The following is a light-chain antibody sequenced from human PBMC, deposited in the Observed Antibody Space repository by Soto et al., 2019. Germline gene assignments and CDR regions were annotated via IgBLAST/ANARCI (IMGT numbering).Light chain of an antibody. CDR2: GAS. V-gene: IGKV3-20*01. Sequence: EIVLTQSPATLSVSPGEGATLSCRASQSVSSNYLAWYQQKAGQAPRLLIYGASSRATGIPDRFSGSGSGTDFTLTISRLEPEDFAVYYCQQYGSLPWTFGQGTKVDIK. J-gene: IGKJ1*01. CDR1: QSVSSNY. CDR3: QQYGSLPWT.